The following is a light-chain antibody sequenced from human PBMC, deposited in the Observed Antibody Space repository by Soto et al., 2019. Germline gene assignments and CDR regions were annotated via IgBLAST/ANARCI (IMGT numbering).Light chain of an antibody. CDR1: SGSVASTY. CDR2: EDK. J-gene: IGLJ1*01. Sequence: NFMLTQAHSVSESPGKTINISCTRSSGSVASTYVQWYQQRPGSAPTTVIYEDKHRPSGVPDRFSGSIDSSSNSASLTISGLKTEDEADYYCLSYVSSNQVFGTGTKVTVL. CDR3: LSYVSSNQV. V-gene: IGLV6-57*04.